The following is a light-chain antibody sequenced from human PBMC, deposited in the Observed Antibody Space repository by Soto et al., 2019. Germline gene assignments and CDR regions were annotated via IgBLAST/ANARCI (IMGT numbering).Light chain of an antibody. CDR3: QQFYSSPLT. V-gene: IGKV4-1*01. Sequence: DIVMTQSPASLAVSLGERATINCKSSQSLLFSSNKKNYLAWYQQRPGQPPKLLIYCASSRESGVPDRFTGSGSGTDFTLSISSLQAEDVAVYYCQQFYSSPLTFGGGTKVEIK. CDR1: QSLLFSSNKKNY. J-gene: IGKJ4*01. CDR2: CAS.